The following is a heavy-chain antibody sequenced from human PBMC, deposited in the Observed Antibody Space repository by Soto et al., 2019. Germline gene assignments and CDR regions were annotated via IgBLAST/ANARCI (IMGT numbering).Heavy chain of an antibody. CDR1: GFTFSIYA. V-gene: IGHV3-30*18. D-gene: IGHD6-19*01. J-gene: IGHJ4*02. Sequence: QVQLVESGGGVVQPGRSLRVSCAASGFTFSIYAMHWVRQAPGTGLEWVAVISYDGTKTYYADSVKGRFTISRDNSKNAVYLRMNRLRDEDTAVYYCAKERGQSRQSLIDPFDYWCQGPVVTVSP. CDR2: ISYDGTKT. CDR3: AKERGQSRQSLIDPFDY.